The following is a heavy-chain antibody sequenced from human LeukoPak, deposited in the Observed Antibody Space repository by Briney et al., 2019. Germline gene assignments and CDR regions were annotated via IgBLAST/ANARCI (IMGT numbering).Heavy chain of an antibody. CDR1: GFSFGSYS. D-gene: IGHD3-3*01. Sequence: GGSLRLSCAASGFSFGSYSMNWVRLAPGKGLEWVSYISGSGTTIYYADSVKGRFTISRDNAKNSLYLQMSSLRAEDTAVYYCARDPGHPHYDFWSGYSRDWGQGTLVTVSS. V-gene: IGHV3-48*04. J-gene: IGHJ4*02. CDR3: ARDPGHPHYDFWSGYSRD. CDR2: ISGSGTTI.